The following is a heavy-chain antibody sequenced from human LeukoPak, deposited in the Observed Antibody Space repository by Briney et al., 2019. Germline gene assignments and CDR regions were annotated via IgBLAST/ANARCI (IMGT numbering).Heavy chain of an antibody. CDR3: AGAGGGYDDGWGAFDI. D-gene: IGHD5-18*01. CDR1: GYSLTGYY. CDR2: INPDSGGA. V-gene: IGHV1-2*02. Sequence: ASVKVSCKSSGYSLTGYYLHWVRQAPGQGPEWMGWINPDSGGASYPQNFQGTVAMTRDRSITTAYMELSSLRYDDTAVYYCAGAGGGYDDGWGAFDIWGQGTMVTVSS. J-gene: IGHJ3*02.